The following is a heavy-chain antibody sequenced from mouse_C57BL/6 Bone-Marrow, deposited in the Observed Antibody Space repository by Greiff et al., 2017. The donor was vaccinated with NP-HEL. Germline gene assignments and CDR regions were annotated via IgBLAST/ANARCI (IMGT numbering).Heavy chain of an antibody. D-gene: IGHD1-1*01. V-gene: IGHV5-17*01. CDR2: ISSGSSTI. Sequence: EVKLVESGGGLVKPGGSLKLSCAASGFTFSDYGMHWVRQAPEKGLEWVAYISSGSSTIYYADTVKGRFTISRDNAKNTLFLQMTSLRSEDTAMYYCARGYYGSSWGYYAMDYWGQGTSVTVSS. CDR3: ARGYYGSSWGYYAMDY. CDR1: GFTFSDYG. J-gene: IGHJ4*01.